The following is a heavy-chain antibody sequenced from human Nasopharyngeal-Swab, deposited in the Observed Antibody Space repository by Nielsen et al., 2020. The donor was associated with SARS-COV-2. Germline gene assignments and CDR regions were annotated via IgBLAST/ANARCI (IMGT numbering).Heavy chain of an antibody. CDR1: GFKFSEYW. CDR2: VKQDEGEK. V-gene: IGHV3-7*01. D-gene: IGHD5-18*01. Sequence: GESLKISCVASGFKFSEYWMTWVRQAPGKRMEWVATVKQDEGEKHYVDPVKGRFTISRDNAKNSLYLQMNSLRDEDTAVYYCARRDTGGMDVWGQGTTVTVSS. CDR3: ARRDTGGMDV. J-gene: IGHJ6*02.